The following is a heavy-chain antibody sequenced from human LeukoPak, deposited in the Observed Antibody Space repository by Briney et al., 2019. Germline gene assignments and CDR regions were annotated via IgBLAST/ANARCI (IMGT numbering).Heavy chain of an antibody. CDR2: IHHSGKT. Sequence: SETLSLTCTVAGLSINEDYFWNWIRQSPGKGLEWIGYIHHSGKTDDSPSLKSRVTISLDMSRNQFSLDLTSVTAADTAIYSCARGGFYPDGRGYQGDFRFWGQGVLVTVSS. CDR1: GLSINEDYF. J-gene: IGHJ4*02. CDR3: ARGGFYPDGRGYQGDFRF. D-gene: IGHD3-22*01. V-gene: IGHV4-59*01.